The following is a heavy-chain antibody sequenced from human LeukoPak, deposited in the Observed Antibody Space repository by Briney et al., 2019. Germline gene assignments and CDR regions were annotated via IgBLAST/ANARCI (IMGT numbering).Heavy chain of an antibody. J-gene: IGHJ3*02. Sequence: GASVTVSCTASGYTFTSYYMHWVRQAPGQGLEWIGIINPSGGSTSYAQKFQGRVTMTRDTSTSTVYMELSSLRSEDTAVYYCGVGATPDAFDIWGQGTMVTVSS. D-gene: IGHD1-26*01. CDR1: GYTFTSYY. CDR3: GVGATPDAFDI. V-gene: IGHV1-46*01. CDR2: INPSGGST.